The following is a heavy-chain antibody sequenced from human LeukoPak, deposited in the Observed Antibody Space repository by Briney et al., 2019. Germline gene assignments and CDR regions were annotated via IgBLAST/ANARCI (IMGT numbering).Heavy chain of an antibody. Sequence: GGSLRLSCAASGFTFSSYSMNWVRQAPGKGLEWVSYISSSSSTIYYADSVKGRFTISRDNAKNSLYLQMNSLRAEDTAVYYCARRSGYNWNYFDYWGQGTLVTVSS. CDR1: GFTFSSYS. CDR2: ISSSSSTI. J-gene: IGHJ4*02. D-gene: IGHD1-20*01. CDR3: ARRSGYNWNYFDY. V-gene: IGHV3-48*01.